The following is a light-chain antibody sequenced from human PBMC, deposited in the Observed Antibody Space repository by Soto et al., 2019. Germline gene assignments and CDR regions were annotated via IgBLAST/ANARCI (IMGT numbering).Light chain of an antibody. CDR3: AAWDDSLNGYV. CDR1: SSSIGSYS. CDR2: INN. J-gene: IGLJ1*01. Sequence: QSVLTQPPSASGTPGQRVTISCSGSSSSIGSYSVNWFQQLPGTAPKLLIYINNQRPSGVPVRFSGSKSGTSASLAISGLQSEDEADYYCAAWDDSLNGYVFGTGTKVTVL. V-gene: IGLV1-44*01.